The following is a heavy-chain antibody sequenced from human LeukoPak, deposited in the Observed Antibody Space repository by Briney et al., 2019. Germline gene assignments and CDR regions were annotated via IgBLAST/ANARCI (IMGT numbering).Heavy chain of an antibody. V-gene: IGHV1-69*04. CDR2: IIPILGIA. J-gene: IGHJ5*02. CDR3: ARALPYYYDSSGSKTPFDP. CDR1: GGTFSSYA. Sequence: EASVKVSCKASGGTFSSYAISWVRQAPGQGLEWMGRIIPILGIANYAQKFQGRVTIIADKSTSTAYMELSSLRSEDTAVYYCARALPYYYDSSGSKTPFDPWGQGTLVTVSS. D-gene: IGHD3-22*01.